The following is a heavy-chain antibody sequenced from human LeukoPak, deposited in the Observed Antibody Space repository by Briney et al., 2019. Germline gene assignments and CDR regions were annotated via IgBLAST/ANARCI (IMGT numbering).Heavy chain of an antibody. CDR1: GDSIIGYY. V-gene: IGHV4-39*07. CDR2: IYYTGNT. J-gene: IGHJ6*03. D-gene: IGHD3-3*01. CDR3: ARELRFSHYTYYDFWSGYYYYMDV. Sequence: SETLSLTCSVSGDSIIGYYWGWIRQPPGKGLEWIGNIYYTGNTYYNSSLKSRVTISLDTSKNQFSLKVISMTAADTAVYYCARELRFSHYTYYDFWSGYYYYMDVWGKGTTVTVSS.